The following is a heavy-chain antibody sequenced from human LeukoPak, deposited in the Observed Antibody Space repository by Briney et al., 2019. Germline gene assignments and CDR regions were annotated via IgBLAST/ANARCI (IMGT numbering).Heavy chain of an antibody. V-gene: IGHV3-53*01. CDR3: ARDPVVASPGPFYYHYMDV. J-gene: IGHJ6*03. CDR1: GFAVSSNY. D-gene: IGHD6-13*01. CDR2: IASSGNT. Sequence: PGGSLRLSCAASGFAVSSNYMSWVRQPPGKGLEWLSLIASSGNTFYADSVKGRFAISRDYLKNTLFLQMNSLRAEDTALYYCARDPVVASPGPFYYHYMDVWGKGTTVTVSS.